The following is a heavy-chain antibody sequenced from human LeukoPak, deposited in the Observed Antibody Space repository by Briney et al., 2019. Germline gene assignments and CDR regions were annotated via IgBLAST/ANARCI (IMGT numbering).Heavy chain of an antibody. D-gene: IGHD6-19*01. J-gene: IGHJ4*02. Sequence: SETLSLTCAVYGGSFSGYYWSWIRQPPGKGLEWIGEINHSGSTNYNPSLKSRVTISVDTSKNQFSLKLSSVTAADTAVYYCARDVRTPDRTAFSSGWSDLGGGYYFDYWGQGTLVTVSS. V-gene: IGHV4-34*01. CDR1: GGSFSGYY. CDR2: INHSGST. CDR3: ARDVRTPDRTAFSSGWSDLGGGYYFDY.